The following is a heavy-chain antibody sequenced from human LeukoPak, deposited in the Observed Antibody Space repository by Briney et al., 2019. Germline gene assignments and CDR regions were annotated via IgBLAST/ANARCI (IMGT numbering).Heavy chain of an antibody. CDR2: IKPSGGGT. D-gene: IGHD3-22*01. CDR3: ARDHFDSSGYHYLLGYSDH. J-gene: IGHJ1*01. V-gene: IGHV1-46*01. Sequence: ASVKDSCKASGYTFSNYYVHWVRQAPGQGLEWMGIIKPSGGGTSYALKFQGRVTLTRDTSTSTAYMELSSLRSEDTAVYYCARDHFDSSGYHYLLGYSDHWGQGTLVTVSS. CDR1: GYTFSNYY.